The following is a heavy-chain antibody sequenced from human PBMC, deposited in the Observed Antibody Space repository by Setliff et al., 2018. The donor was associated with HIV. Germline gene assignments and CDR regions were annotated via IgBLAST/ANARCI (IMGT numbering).Heavy chain of an antibody. J-gene: IGHJ4*02. V-gene: IGHV4-39*01. CDR1: GASISSTSYY. CDR2: IYYSGST. D-gene: IGHD1-26*01. Sequence: NPSETLSLTCAVSGASISSTSYYWGWVRQPPGKGLEWIGSIYYSGSTYYNPSLKSRLTISVDTSRNQFSLKLSSLTAADTAVYYRARHYNVNYYVRKDFDYWGQGILVTVSS. CDR3: ARHYNVNYYVRKDFDY.